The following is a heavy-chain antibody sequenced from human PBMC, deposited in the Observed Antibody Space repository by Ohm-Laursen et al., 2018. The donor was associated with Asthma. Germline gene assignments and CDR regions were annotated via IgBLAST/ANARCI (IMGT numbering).Heavy chain of an antibody. CDR2: IYPGGAT. V-gene: IGHV3-53*01. CDR3: ARGQGSGDISGSDPFDL. CDR1: GFSVSRQF. J-gene: IGHJ3*01. D-gene: IGHD3-10*01. Sequence: SLRLSCAASGFSVSRQFMNWIRQGPEKELEWVSDIYPGGATFYADSVKGRFTISRDDSKNTLNLQMSSLRGDDTAVYYCARGQGSGDISGSDPFDLWGQGTTVIVSS.